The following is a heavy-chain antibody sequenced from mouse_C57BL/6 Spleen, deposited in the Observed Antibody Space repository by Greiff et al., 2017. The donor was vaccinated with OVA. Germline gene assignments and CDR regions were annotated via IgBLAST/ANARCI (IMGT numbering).Heavy chain of an antibody. J-gene: IGHJ2*01. CDR3: ARRGDYYGSSSFDY. V-gene: IGHV1-81*01. Sequence: VQLQQSGAELARPGASVKLSCKASGYTFTSYGISWVKQRTGQGLEWIGEIYPRSGNTYYNAKFKGKAKLTADKSSCTAYMELRSLTSEDSAVYCGARRGDYYGSSSFDYWGQGTTLTVSS. CDR1: GYTFTSYG. CDR2: IYPRSGNT. D-gene: IGHD1-1*01.